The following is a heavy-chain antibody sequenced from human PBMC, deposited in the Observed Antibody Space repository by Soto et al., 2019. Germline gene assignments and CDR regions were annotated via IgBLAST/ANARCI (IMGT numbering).Heavy chain of an antibody. CDR2: ISAYNGNT. Sequence: ASVKVSCKASGYTFTSYCISWALQAPGQGLEWMGWISAYNGNTNYAQKLQGRVTMTTDTSTSTAYMELRSLRSDDTAVYYCARDGSMVRGVIAPDFDYWGQGTLVTVSS. CDR1: GYTFTSYC. CDR3: ARDGSMVRGVIAPDFDY. V-gene: IGHV1-18*01. J-gene: IGHJ4*02. D-gene: IGHD3-10*01.